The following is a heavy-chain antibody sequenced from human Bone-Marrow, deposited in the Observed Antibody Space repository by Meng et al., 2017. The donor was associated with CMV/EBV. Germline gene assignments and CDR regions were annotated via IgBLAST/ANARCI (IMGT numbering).Heavy chain of an antibody. CDR1: GGSISGYF. Sequence: GSLRLSCTVSGGSISGYFWSWIRQPPGKGLEWIGYIHYSGSTNYSPSLKIRVTVSVDTSKNQFSLKLTSVTAADTAVYYCARAGGFGSYSGMDVWGQGTTVTDSS. J-gene: IGHJ6*02. V-gene: IGHV4-59*01. CDR3: ARAGGFGSYSGMDV. CDR2: IHYSGST. D-gene: IGHD3-10*01.